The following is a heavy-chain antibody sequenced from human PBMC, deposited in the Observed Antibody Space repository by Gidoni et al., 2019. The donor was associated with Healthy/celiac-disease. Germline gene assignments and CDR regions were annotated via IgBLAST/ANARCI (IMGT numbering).Heavy chain of an antibody. V-gene: IGHV3-30*04. CDR1: GFTFSSYA. CDR3: AKDRTVWGSRLDAFDI. Sequence: HVQLVESGGGVVQPGRSLRLPCAASGFTFSSYAMHWVRQAPGKGLEGVAVISYDGGNKYYADSVKGRFTISRDNSKNTLYLQMNSLRAEDTAVYYCAKDRTVWGSRLDAFDIWGQGTMVTVSS. J-gene: IGHJ3*02. CDR2: ISYDGGNK. D-gene: IGHD3-16*01.